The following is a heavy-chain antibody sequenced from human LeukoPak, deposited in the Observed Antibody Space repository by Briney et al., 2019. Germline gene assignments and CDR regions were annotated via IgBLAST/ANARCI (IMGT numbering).Heavy chain of an antibody. D-gene: IGHD1-14*01. CDR3: AKSKNHGAVRDI. CDR2: SWYDGSDR. CDR1: GFTFSRFA. V-gene: IGHV3-33*06. Sequence: PGGSLRLSCAASGFTFSRFAVHWVRQAPGKGLEWVAISWYDGSDRYYADSVKGRFTVSRDNSKNTLYLQMDSLRADDTALYYCAKSKNHGAVRDIWGQGTVVTVSS. J-gene: IGHJ3*02.